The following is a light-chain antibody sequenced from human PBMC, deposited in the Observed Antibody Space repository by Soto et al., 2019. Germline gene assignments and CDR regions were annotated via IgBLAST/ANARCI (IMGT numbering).Light chain of an antibody. V-gene: IGKV1-5*01. CDR1: QSISSW. CDR2: DAS. CDR3: QHQA. J-gene: IGKJ1*01. Sequence: EIKMTQSPSALSASLGDRVTITCRASQSISSWLAWYQQKPGKAPKLLIYDASSLESGVPSRFSGSGSGTEFTLTISSLQPDDFATYYCQHQAFGQGTKVDI.